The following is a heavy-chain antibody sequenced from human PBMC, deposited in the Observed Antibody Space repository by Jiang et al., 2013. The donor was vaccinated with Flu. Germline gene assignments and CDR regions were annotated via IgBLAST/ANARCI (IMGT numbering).Heavy chain of an antibody. J-gene: IGHJ1*01. CDR3: AIDYGDYVLEYFQH. CDR1: GYTFTSYG. V-gene: IGHV1-18*01. Sequence: SGAEVKVSCKASGYTFTSYGISWVRQAPGQGLEWMGWISAYNGNTNYAQKLQGRVTMTTDTSTSTAYMELRSLRSDDTAVYYCAIDYGDYVLEYFQHWGQGTLVTVSS. CDR2: ISAYNGNT. D-gene: IGHD4-17*01.